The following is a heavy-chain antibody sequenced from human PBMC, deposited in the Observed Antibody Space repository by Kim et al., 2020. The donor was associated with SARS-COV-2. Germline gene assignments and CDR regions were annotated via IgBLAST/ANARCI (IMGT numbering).Heavy chain of an antibody. V-gene: IGHV1-18*04. D-gene: IGHD5-12*01. J-gene: IGHJ6*02. CDR2: ISAYNGNT. CDR1: GYTFTSYG. CDR3: ARDQWLQLYYYYYYGMDV. Sequence: ASVKVSCKASGYTFTSYGISWVRQAPGQGLEWMGWISAYNGNTNYAQKLQGRVTMTTDTSTSTAYMELRSLRSDDTAVYYCARDQWLQLYYYYYYGMDVWGQGTTVTVSS.